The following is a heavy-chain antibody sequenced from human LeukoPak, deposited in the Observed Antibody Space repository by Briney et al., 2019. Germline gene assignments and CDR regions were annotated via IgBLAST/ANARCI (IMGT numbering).Heavy chain of an antibody. V-gene: IGHV4-61*02. J-gene: IGHJ4*02. D-gene: IGHD2-15*01. CDR2: IYTSGGT. Sequence: PSQTLSLTCSVSGGSIISRDYYWSWIRQPAGQGLEWIGRIYTSGGTNYNPSLKSRVTISVATSQNQFSLNLISVTAADTAVYYCARGFGGQEVFDYWGPGILVTVSS. CDR1: GGSIISRDYY. CDR3: ARGFGGQEVFDY.